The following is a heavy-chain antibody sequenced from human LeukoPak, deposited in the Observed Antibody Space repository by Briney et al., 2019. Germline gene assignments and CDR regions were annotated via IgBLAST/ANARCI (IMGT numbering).Heavy chain of an antibody. Sequence: SETLSLTRTVSGGSISSYYWSWIRQPPGKGLEWIGYIYYSGSTNYNPSLKSRVTISVDTSKNQFSLKLSSVTAADTAVYYCARRLAYCGGDCYENWFDPWGQGTLVTVSS. CDR1: GGSISSYY. D-gene: IGHD2-21*02. CDR3: ARRLAYCGGDCYENWFDP. CDR2: IYYSGST. V-gene: IGHV4-59*01. J-gene: IGHJ5*02.